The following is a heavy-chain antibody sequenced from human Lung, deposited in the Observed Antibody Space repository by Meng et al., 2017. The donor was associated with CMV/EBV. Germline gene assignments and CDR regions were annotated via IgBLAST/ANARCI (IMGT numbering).Heavy chain of an antibody. V-gene: IGHV1-69*12. CDR3: AREVSSSWFAGDWFDP. D-gene: IGHD6-13*01. CDR2: IIPIFGTA. CDR1: GGSFSSDA. Sequence: HVRRRQFGAVGKKQWCSVKVSCKAAGGSFSSDAISWVRQAPGQGLEWMGGIIPIFGTANYAQKFQGRVTITADESTSTAYMELSSLRSEDTAVYYCAREVSSSWFAGDWFDPWGQGTLVTVSS. J-gene: IGHJ5*02.